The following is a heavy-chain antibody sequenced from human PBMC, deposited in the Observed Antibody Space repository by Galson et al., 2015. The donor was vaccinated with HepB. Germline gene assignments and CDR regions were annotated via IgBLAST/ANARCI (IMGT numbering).Heavy chain of an antibody. CDR3: ARHVATLNGGYYYYYGMDV. D-gene: IGHD5-12*01. V-gene: IGHV5-10-1*01. CDR1: GYSFTSYW. CDR2: IDPSDSYT. J-gene: IGHJ6*02. Sequence: QSGAEVKKPGESLRISCKGSGYSFTSYWISWVRQMPGKGLEWMGRIDPSDSYTNYSPSLQGHVTISADKSISTAYLQWSSLKASDTAMYYCARHVATLNGGYYYYYGMDVWGQGTTVTVSS.